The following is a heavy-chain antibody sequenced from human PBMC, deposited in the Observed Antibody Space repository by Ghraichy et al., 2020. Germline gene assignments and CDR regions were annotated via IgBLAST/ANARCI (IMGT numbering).Heavy chain of an antibody. J-gene: IGHJ3*02. CDR3: ARRRSGGYGAFDI. CDR1: GFTFSTYN. D-gene: IGHD2-15*01. V-gene: IGHV3-21*01. CDR2: ITGNSNYI. Sequence: GGSLRLSYAASGFTFSTYNMNWVRQAPGKGLEWVASITGNSNYIYYADSLKGRFAISRDNAKNSLYLQINSLRVGDTAVYYCARRRSGGYGAFDIWGQGTRVTVS.